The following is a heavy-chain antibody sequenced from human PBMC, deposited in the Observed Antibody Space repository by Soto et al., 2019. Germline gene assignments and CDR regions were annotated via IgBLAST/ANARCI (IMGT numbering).Heavy chain of an antibody. V-gene: IGHV4-30-2*01. Sequence: SETLSLTCAVSGGSISSGGYSWSWIRQPPGKGLEWIGYIYHSGSTYYNPSLKSRVTISVDRSKNQFSLKLSSVTAADTAVYYCARAANYYDSSGYPQYYFDYWGQETLVTVSS. CDR3: ARAANYYDSSGYPQYYFDY. CDR2: IYHSGST. J-gene: IGHJ4*02. CDR1: GGSISSGGYS. D-gene: IGHD3-22*01.